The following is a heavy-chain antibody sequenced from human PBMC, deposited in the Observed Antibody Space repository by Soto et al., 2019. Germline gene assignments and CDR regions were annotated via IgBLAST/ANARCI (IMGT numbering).Heavy chain of an antibody. CDR1: GFNFSNYW. J-gene: IGHJ4*02. Sequence: GGSLRLSCAASGFNFSNYWMSWVRQAPGKGLERVANINRDGSEKYYGDSVRGRFTISRDNPKNSLYLQMTSLSVDDTALYYCARAGVSYGLDFWGQGTLVTVSS. CDR2: INRDGSEK. CDR3: ARAGVSYGLDF. D-gene: IGHD3-3*01. V-gene: IGHV3-7*01.